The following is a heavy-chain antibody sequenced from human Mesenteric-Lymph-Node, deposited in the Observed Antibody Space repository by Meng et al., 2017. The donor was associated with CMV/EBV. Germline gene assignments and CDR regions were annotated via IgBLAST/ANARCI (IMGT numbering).Heavy chain of an antibody. CDR2: IRYDGSTQ. J-gene: IGHJ4*02. D-gene: IGHD2/OR15-2a*01. Sequence: GESLKISCAASGFTFTTFGMHWVRQAPGKGLAWVAFIRYDGSTQYYADSVKGRFTISRDNSKNMLHLQMNALGAEDTAVYYCATFEITATATFNFGGRGKLVTVSS. CDR3: ATFEITATATFNF. V-gene: IGHV3-30*02. CDR1: GFTFTTFG.